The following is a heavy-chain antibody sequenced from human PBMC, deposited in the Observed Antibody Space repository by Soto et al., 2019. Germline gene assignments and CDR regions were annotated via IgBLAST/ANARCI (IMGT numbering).Heavy chain of an antibody. J-gene: IGHJ6*02. CDR1: GFTFGDYA. Sequence: GGSLRLSCTASGFTFGDYAMSWFRQAPGKGLEWVGFIRSKAYGGTTEYAASVKGRFTISRDDSKSIAYLQMNSLKTEDTAVYYCTRAFSPIYYYDSSGYPYYYGMDVWGQGTTVTVSS. V-gene: IGHV3-49*03. CDR2: IRSKAYGGTT. CDR3: TRAFSPIYYYDSSGYPYYYGMDV. D-gene: IGHD3-22*01.